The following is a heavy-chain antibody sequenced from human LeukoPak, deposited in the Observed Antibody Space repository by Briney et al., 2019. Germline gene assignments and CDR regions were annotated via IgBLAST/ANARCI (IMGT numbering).Heavy chain of an antibody. D-gene: IGHD6-25*01. CDR1: GFTFSSYA. V-gene: IGHV3-30-3*01. Sequence: GSLRLSCAASGFTFSSYAMHWVRQAPGKGLEWVAVISYDGSNKYYADSVKGRFTISRDNSKNTLYLQMNSLRAEDTAVYYCARDAPPPPAAATAGYMDVWGKGTTVTVSS. CDR2: ISYDGSNK. J-gene: IGHJ6*03. CDR3: ARDAPPPPAAATAGYMDV.